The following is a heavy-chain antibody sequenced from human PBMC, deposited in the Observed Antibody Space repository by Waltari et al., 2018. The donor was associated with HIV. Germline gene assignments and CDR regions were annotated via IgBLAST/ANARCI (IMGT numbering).Heavy chain of an antibody. CDR2: INPKTGDT. V-gene: IGHV1-8*01. CDR1: GYKFVNHD. CDR3: TRGLALRIAAPGADV. D-gene: IGHD4-17*01. Sequence: QSPTEVRRPGASVRVSCRISGYKFVNHDITWVRQATGQGLEWMGCINPKTGDTHSLEKCWGRLTLTRDISTATAYLDLANLTRDDTATYYCTRGLALRIAAPGADVWGQGTTVFVFS. J-gene: IGHJ6*02.